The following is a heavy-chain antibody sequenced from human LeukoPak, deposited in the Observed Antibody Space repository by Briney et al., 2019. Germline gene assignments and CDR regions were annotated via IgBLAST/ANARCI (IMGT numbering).Heavy chain of an antibody. V-gene: IGHV4-34*01. J-gene: IGHJ5*02. CDR3: ARGIAAWFDP. Sequence: SETLSLTCAVYGGSFSGYYWSWIRQPPGKGLEWIGEINHSGSTNYNPSLKSRVTISVDTSKNQFSLKLSSVTAADTAVYYCARGIAAWFDPWGQGTLVTVSS. D-gene: IGHD6-13*01. CDR2: INHSGST. CDR1: GGSFSGYY.